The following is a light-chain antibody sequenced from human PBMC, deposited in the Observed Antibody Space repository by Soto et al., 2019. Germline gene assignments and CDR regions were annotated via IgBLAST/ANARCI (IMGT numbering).Light chain of an antibody. Sequence: DIVMTQSPLSLVVTPGEPASISCRSSQSLLNSNGYNYLDWYLQKPGQSPQLLIYLGSSRASGVPDRFSGSGSGTDFILTISRVEAEDVGFYYCMQALQAPLTFGQGTKVDIK. CDR2: LGS. CDR1: QSLLNSNGYNY. V-gene: IGKV2-28*01. CDR3: MQALQAPLT. J-gene: IGKJ1*01.